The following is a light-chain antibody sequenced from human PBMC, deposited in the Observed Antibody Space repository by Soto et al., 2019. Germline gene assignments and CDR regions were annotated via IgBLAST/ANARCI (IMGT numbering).Light chain of an antibody. V-gene: IGKV3-15*01. J-gene: IGKJ1*01. Sequence: EIVMTQSPATLSVSPGERATLSCRASQSVRTNLAWYQQKPGQAPRLLIYGASTRATGIPGRFSGSGSGTEFTLIISSLQSEDSAVYYCQHYDNWPPWTFGQGTKVEI. CDR2: GAS. CDR1: QSVRTN. CDR3: QHYDNWPPWT.